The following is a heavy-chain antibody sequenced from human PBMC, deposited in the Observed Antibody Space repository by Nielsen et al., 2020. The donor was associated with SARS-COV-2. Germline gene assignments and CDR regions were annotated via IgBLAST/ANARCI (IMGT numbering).Heavy chain of an antibody. Sequence: GSLRLSCTVSGGSISSSSYYWGWIRQPPGKGLEWIGSIYYSGSTYYNPSLKSRVTISVDTSKNQFSLKLSSVTAADTAVYYCARKRLGGGHYYYYYYMDVWGKGTTVTVSS. D-gene: IGHD3-16*01. J-gene: IGHJ6*03. V-gene: IGHV4-39*01. CDR2: IYYSGST. CDR3: ARKRLGGGHYYYYYYMDV. CDR1: GGSISSSSYY.